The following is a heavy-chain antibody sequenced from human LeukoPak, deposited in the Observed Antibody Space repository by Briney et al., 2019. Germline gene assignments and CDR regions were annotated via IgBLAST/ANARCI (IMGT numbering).Heavy chain of an antibody. Sequence: GGSLRLSCAASGFTFSSYAMSWVRQAPGKGLEWVSAISGSGGSTYYADSVKGRFTISRDNSKNTLYLEMNSLRAEDTAVYYCAKARGLFGSGTLTSGGRGTRVTVSS. V-gene: IGHV3-23*01. J-gene: IGHJ4*02. CDR2: ISGSGGST. CDR3: AKARGLFGSGTLTS. D-gene: IGHD3-10*01. CDR1: GFTFSSYA.